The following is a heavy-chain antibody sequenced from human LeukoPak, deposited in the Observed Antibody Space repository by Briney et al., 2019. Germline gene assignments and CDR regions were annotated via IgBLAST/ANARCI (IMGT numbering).Heavy chain of an antibody. CDR2: IIPIFGTA. V-gene: IGHV1-69*06. Sequence: SVKVSCKASGGTFSSYAISWVRQAPGQGLGWMGGIIPIFGTANYAQKFQGRVTITADKSTSTAYMELSSLRSEDTAVYYCARRGYSYGYYFDYWGQGTLVTVSS. CDR1: GGTFSSYA. D-gene: IGHD5-18*01. J-gene: IGHJ4*02. CDR3: ARRGYSYGYYFDY.